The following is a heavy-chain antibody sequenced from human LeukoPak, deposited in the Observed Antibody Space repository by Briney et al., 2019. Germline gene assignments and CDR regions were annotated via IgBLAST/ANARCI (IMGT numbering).Heavy chain of an antibody. CDR1: GXTFSSYS. CDR3: AREYSPDIVVVVAAVVPFDI. J-gene: IGHJ3*02. CDR2: ISSSSSSI. Sequence: GGSLRLSCAASGXTFSSYSLNWVRQAPGKGLEWVWYISSSSSSIYYADSMKGRFTISRENAKNTLYLQMNSLRDEDTAVYYCAREYSPDIVVVVAAVVPFDIGGEATIVTVSS. V-gene: IGHV3-48*02. D-gene: IGHD2-15*01.